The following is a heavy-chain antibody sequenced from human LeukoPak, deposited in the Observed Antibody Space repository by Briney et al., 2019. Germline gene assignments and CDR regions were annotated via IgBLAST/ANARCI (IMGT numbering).Heavy chain of an antibody. Sequence: GGSLRLSCAASGFFFSAYSMNWVRQAPGKGLEWVSHIGRGITYADSVKGRFTISTDDAKNSVYLQMNGLRAEDTAVYYCARDAPAGEKPEYFFDYWGQGTLVTVSS. V-gene: IGHV3-48*04. J-gene: IGHJ4*02. CDR1: GFFFSAYS. CDR2: IGRGIT. CDR3: ARDAPAGEKPEYFFDY.